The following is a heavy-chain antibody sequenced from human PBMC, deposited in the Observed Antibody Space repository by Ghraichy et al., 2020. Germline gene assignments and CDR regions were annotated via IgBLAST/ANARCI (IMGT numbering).Heavy chain of an antibody. CDR2: THYRSKWYN. CDR1: GDSVSSRSAA. D-gene: IGHD3-10*01. J-gene: IGHJ4*02. CDR3: ARVGATYPHYYFDY. V-gene: IGHV6-1*01. Sequence: SQTLSLTCAISGDSVSSRSAAWNWIRQSPSRGLEWLGRTHYRSKWYNDYAVSVQSRITINSDTSKNQFSLHLNSVTPEDTAVYYCARVGATYPHYYFDYWGKGTLITVSS.